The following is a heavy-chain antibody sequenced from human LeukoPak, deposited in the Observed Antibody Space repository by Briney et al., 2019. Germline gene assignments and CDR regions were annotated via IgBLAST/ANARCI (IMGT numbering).Heavy chain of an antibody. D-gene: IGHD1-26*01. CDR1: GYTFTGYY. J-gene: IGHJ6*02. CDR2: INPNSGGT. V-gene: IGHV1-2*02. Sequence: GASVKVSCKASGYTFTGYYMHWVRQAPGQGLEWMGWINPNSGGTNYAQKFQGRVTMTRDTSISTAYMELSRLRSDNTAVYYCARMAGAPWVYYYGMDVWGQGTTVTVSS. CDR3: ARMAGAPWVYYYGMDV.